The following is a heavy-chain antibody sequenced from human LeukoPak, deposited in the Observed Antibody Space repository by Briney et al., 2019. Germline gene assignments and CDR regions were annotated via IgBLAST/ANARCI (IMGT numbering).Heavy chain of an antibody. CDR2: IYYSGST. D-gene: IGHD4-23*01. Sequence: SETLSLTCTVSGGSISSYYWSWIRQPPGKGLEWMGYIYYSGSTNYSPSLKSRVTISVDTSKNQFSLKLSSVTAADTAVYYCAREGAHYGGNPYDAFDIWGQGTMVAVSS. V-gene: IGHV4-59*01. CDR1: GGSISSYY. CDR3: AREGAHYGGNPYDAFDI. J-gene: IGHJ3*02.